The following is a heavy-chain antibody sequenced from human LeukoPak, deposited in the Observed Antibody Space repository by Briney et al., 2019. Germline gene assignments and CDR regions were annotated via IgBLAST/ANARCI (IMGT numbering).Heavy chain of an antibody. CDR2: INPNSGGT. CDR1: GYTFTGYY. CDR3: ARRRLGELSHGGFDY. V-gene: IGHV1-2*02. J-gene: IGHJ4*02. D-gene: IGHD3-16*02. Sequence: GASVKVSCKASGYTFTGYYMHWVRQAPGQGLEWMGWINPNSGGTNYAQKFQGRVTMTRDTSISTAYMELSSLRSEDTAVYYCARRRLGELSHGGFDYWGQGTLVTVSS.